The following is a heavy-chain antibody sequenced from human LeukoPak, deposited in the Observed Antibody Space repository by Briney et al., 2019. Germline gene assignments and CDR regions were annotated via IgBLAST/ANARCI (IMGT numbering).Heavy chain of an antibody. V-gene: IGHV3-30*01. CDR2: ITYDGSNK. CDR3: ARVLYSSSRFDY. D-gene: IGHD6-13*01. Sequence: GGSLRLSCAASGFTFSSYAMHWVRQAPGKGLEWGAVITYDGSNKYYADSVKGRFTFSRDNSKNTLYLQMNSLRAEDTAVYYCARVLYSSSRFDYWGQGTLVTVSS. CDR1: GFTFSSYA. J-gene: IGHJ4*02.